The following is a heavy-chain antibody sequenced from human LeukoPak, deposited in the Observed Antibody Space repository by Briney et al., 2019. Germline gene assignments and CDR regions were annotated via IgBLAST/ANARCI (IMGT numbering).Heavy chain of an antibody. Sequence: PSETLSLTCTVSGGSISSSSYYWGWIRQPAGKGLEWIGRIYTSGSTNYNPSLKSRVTISVDTSKKQFSLKLSSVTAADTAVYYCARDSAVADPIGFDPWGQGTLVTVSS. J-gene: IGHJ5*02. D-gene: IGHD5-18*01. CDR3: ARDSAVADPIGFDP. V-gene: IGHV4-61*02. CDR1: GGSISSSSYY. CDR2: IYTSGST.